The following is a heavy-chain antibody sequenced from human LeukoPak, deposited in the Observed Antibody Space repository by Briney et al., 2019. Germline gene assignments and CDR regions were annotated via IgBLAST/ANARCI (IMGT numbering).Heavy chain of an antibody. CDR1: GFTVSSNY. J-gene: IGHJ4*02. V-gene: IGHV3-66*01. D-gene: IGHD1-7*01. CDR2: TYSGGST. CDR3: ARDSGWNYVDLEY. Sequence: PGGSLRLSCAASGFTVSSNYMSWVRQAPGKGLEWVSVTYSGGSTYYADSVKGRFTISRDNSKNTVYLQMNSLRAEDTAVYYCARDSGWNYVDLEYWGQGTLVTVSS.